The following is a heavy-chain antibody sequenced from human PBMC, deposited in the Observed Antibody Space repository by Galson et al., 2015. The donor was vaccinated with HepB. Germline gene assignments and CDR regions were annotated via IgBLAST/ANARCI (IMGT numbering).Heavy chain of an antibody. D-gene: IGHD5-12*01. CDR2: INQDGSER. J-gene: IGHJ4*02. CDR3: ARDRRSSGYDSAFDY. CDR1: GFTFSSYW. Sequence: SLRLSCAASGFTFSSYWMTWVRQAPGKGLEWVANINQDGSERSSLDSVKGRFTISRDSAKNSLYLQLNSLRAEDTAVYYCARDRRSSGYDSAFDYWGQGTPVTVSS. V-gene: IGHV3-7*03.